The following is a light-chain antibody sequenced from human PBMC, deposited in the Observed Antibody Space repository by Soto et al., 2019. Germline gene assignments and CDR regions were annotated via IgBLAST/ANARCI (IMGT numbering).Light chain of an antibody. J-gene: IGKJ1*01. CDR2: GAS. CDR3: QQLNNYPWT. Sequence: DIQLTQSPSFLSASVGDRVTITCRASQGISSYLAWYQQKPGKAPKLLIYGASTLQSGVPSRFSGSGSGTEFTLTISSLQPEDFATYYCQQLNNYPWTFGQVTKVEIK. V-gene: IGKV1-9*01. CDR1: QGISSY.